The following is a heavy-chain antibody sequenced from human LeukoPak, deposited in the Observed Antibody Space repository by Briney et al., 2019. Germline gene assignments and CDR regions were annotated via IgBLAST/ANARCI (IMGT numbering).Heavy chain of an antibody. D-gene: IGHD3-16*01. CDR3: ARREGGFDP. CDR2: IYYSGST. V-gene: IGHV4-39*01. CDR1: GVSNSSTSYL. Sequence: SETLSLTCTVSGVSNSSTSYLWGWIRQPPGRGLEWIGGIYYSGSTYYNPSLKSRVTISVDSSKNQFSLKLTSVTAADTAVYYCARREGGFDPWGQGTLVTVSS. J-gene: IGHJ5*02.